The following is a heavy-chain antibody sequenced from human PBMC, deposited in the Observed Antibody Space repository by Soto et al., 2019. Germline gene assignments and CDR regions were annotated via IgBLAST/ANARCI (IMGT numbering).Heavy chain of an antibody. CDR2: ISDSGANM. Sequence: PGGSLRLSCAASGFAFNNAWMTWVRQAPGKGLEWVSYISDSGANMYYAESVKGRFTISRDNAKNSLYLQMNSLRADDTAVYYCARGESAQTADYWGQGTLVTVSS. CDR1: GFAFNNAW. J-gene: IGHJ4*02. CDR3: ARGESAQTADY. D-gene: IGHD1-26*01. V-gene: IGHV3-11*01.